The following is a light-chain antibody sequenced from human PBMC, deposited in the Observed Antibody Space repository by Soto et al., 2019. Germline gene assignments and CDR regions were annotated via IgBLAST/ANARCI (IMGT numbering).Light chain of an antibody. CDR1: SRDVGGYQY. Sequence: QSVLTQPPSASGSPGQSVTISCSGTSRDVGGYQYVSWYQQYPGKAPKLLIFEVNKRHSGVPNRFSGSRSGDTASLTVSALQPEDEADYFCTSYNDNGSLVVGGGTKLTVL. CDR3: TSYNDNGSLV. CDR2: EVN. J-gene: IGLJ2*01. V-gene: IGLV2-8*01.